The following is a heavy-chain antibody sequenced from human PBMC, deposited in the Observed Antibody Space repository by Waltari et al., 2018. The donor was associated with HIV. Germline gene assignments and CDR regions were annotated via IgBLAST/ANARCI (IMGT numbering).Heavy chain of an antibody. CDR2: IYWDDDK. CDR1: GFPLSTMGVG. CDR3: AHLLGYCSSTSCPRGDWFDP. V-gene: IGHV2-5*02. D-gene: IGHD2-2*01. J-gene: IGHJ5*02. Sequence: QITLKESGPTLVKPTQTLTLTCTFSGFPLSTMGVGAGWIRQPLGKALEWLALIYWDDDKRYSPSLKSRLTITKDTSKNQVVLTMTNMDPVDTATYYCAHLLGYCSSTSCPRGDWFDPWGQGTLVTVSS.